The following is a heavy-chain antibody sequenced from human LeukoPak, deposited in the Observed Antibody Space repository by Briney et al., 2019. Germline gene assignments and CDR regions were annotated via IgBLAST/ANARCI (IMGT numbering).Heavy chain of an antibody. CDR2: INSDGSST. D-gene: IGHD5-24*01. V-gene: IGHV3-74*01. J-gene: IGHJ4*02. CDR3: AKGPKLGDGFHCDS. CDR1: GFTFSSYW. Sequence: HPGGSLRLSCAASGFTFSSYWMHWVRQAPGKGLVWVSRINSDGSSTSYADSVKGRFTISRDNAKNTLYLQMNSLRAEDTAVYYCAKGPKLGDGFHCDSWGQGTLVTVSS.